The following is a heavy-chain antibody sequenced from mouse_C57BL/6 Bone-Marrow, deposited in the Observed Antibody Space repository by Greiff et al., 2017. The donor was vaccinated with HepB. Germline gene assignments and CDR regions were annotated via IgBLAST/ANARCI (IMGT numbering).Heavy chain of an antibody. CDR2: IYPGDGDT. CDR3: ARNPNYYGSSYEGAMDY. V-gene: IGHV1-82*01. CDR1: GTAFSSSW. J-gene: IGHJ4*01. Sequence: QVQLQQSGPELVKPGASVKISCKASGTAFSSSWMNWVKQRPGRGLGGIGRIYPGDGDTNYNGKFKGKATLTADKSSSTAYMQLSSLTSEDSAVYFCARNPNYYGSSYEGAMDYWGQGTSVTVSS. D-gene: IGHD1-1*01.